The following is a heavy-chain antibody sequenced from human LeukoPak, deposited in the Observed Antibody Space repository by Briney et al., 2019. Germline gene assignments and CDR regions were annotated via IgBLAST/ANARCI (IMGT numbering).Heavy chain of an antibody. CDR3: AADPDTTMAFDC. CDR1: GFTFTSSS. Sequence: EASVKVSCKASGFTFTSSSIQWIRQARGQRLEWIGWIVGDSTDTYYAQRFQERVTIARDMSTGTTYLELSSLRSEDTAVYYCAADPDTTMAFDCWGQGTLVTVSS. D-gene: IGHD5-18*01. J-gene: IGHJ4*02. V-gene: IGHV1-58*02. CDR2: IVGDSTDT.